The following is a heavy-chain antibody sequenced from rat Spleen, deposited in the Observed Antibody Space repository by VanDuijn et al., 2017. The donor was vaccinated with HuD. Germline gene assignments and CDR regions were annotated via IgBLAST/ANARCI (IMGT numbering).Heavy chain of an antibody. Sequence: QVQLKESGPGLVQPSQTLSLTCTVSGFSLTSYHMTWVRQPPGKGLEWMGGIWGDGSTNYNSALKSRLSISRDTSKSQVFLKMNSLQSDDTAIYFCARSYGGYTSNWFAYWGQGTLVTVSS. CDR3: ARSYGGYTSNWFAY. CDR2: IWGDGST. D-gene: IGHD1-11*01. CDR1: GFSLTSYH. V-gene: IGHV2-13*01. J-gene: IGHJ3*01.